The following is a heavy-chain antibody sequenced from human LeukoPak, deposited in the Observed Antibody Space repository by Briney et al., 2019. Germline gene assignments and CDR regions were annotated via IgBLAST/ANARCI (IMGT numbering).Heavy chain of an antibody. Sequence: GGSLRLSCAASEFTFRSYAMNWVRQAPGKGLEWVSAISASGDSTYYADSVKGRFTISRDNSKNTLYLQMNSLRAEDTAIYYCAKDRLRRVTMILVVIHPFDYWGQGTLVTVSS. D-gene: IGHD3-22*01. CDR2: ISASGDST. CDR3: AKDRLRRVTMILVVIHPFDY. J-gene: IGHJ4*02. V-gene: IGHV3-23*01. CDR1: EFTFRSYA.